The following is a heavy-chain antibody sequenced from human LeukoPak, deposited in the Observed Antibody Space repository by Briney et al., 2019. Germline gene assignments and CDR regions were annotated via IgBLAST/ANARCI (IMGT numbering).Heavy chain of an antibody. Sequence: SETLSLTCTVSGGSISSGGYYWSWIRQHPGKGLEWIGYIYYSGSTYYNPSLKIRVTISVDTSKNQFSLKLSSVTAADTAVYYCARLGDYGGNSDYWGQGTLVTVSS. CDR1: GGSISSGGYY. J-gene: IGHJ4*02. V-gene: IGHV4-31*03. CDR3: ARLGDYGGNSDY. D-gene: IGHD4-23*01. CDR2: IYYSGST.